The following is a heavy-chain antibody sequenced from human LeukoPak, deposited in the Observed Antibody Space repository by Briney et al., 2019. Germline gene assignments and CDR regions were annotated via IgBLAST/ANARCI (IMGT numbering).Heavy chain of an antibody. Sequence: SETLSLTCTVSGGSISSYYWSWIRQPAGKGPEWIGYIYYSGSTNYNPSLKSRVTISVDTSKNQFSLKLSSVTAADTAVYYCARDGLGYCSGGSCDNWFDPWGQGTLVAVSS. V-gene: IGHV4-59*01. J-gene: IGHJ5*02. D-gene: IGHD2-15*01. CDR2: IYYSGST. CDR3: ARDGLGYCSGGSCDNWFDP. CDR1: GGSISSYY.